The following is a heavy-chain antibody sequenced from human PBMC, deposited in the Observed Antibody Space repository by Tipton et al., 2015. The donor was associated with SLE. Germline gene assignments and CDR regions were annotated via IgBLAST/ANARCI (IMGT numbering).Heavy chain of an antibody. J-gene: IGHJ4*02. CDR1: GFTFSSYA. CDR2: ISSNGGST. V-gene: IGHV3-64*01. CDR3: ARDGGGWDLTPTGDFAY. D-gene: IGHD1-26*01. Sequence: SLRLSCAASGFTFSSYAMHWVRQAPGKGLEYVSAISSNGGSTYYANSVKGRFTISRDNSKNTLYLQMGSLRAEDMAVYYCARDGGGWDLTPTGDFAYWGQGTLVTVSS.